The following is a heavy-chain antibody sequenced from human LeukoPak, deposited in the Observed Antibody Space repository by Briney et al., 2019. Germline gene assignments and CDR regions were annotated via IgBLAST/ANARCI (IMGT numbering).Heavy chain of an antibody. V-gene: IGHV4-59*01. CDR2: IDDSGNT. J-gene: IGHJ4*02. Sequence: SETLSLTCSVSGGSIRSYFWSWIRQPAGKGLEWIGYIDDSGNTKYNPSLKNRVTISVDTSKNRVSLDLRSVTAADTAVYFCARDLRGYSYGLMGYWGQGTLVTVSS. CDR3: ARDLRGYSYGLMGY. CDR1: GGSIRSYF. D-gene: IGHD5-18*01.